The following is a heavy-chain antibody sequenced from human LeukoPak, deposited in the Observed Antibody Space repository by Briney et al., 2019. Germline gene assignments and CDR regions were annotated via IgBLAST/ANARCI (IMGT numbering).Heavy chain of an antibody. J-gene: IGHJ4*02. CDR2: IYISGST. V-gene: IGHV4-4*07. Sequence: SETLSLTCTVSGGSISSYYWSWIRQPAGKGLEWIGRIYISGSTNYNPSLKSRVTISVDTSKNQFSLKLSSVTAADTAVYYCASLINYGSGSYSSDYWGQGTLVTVSS. CDR3: ASLINYGSGSYSSDY. CDR1: GGSISSYY. D-gene: IGHD3-10*01.